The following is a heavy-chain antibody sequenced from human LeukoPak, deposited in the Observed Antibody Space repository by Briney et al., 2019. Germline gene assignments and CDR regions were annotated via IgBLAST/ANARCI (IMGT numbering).Heavy chain of an antibody. J-gene: IGHJ4*02. D-gene: IGHD2-2*01. CDR1: GYSISSGYY. CDR3: ARVEVVPAAPDY. CDR2: IYHSGST. V-gene: IGHV4-38-2*01. Sequence: ASETLSLTCAVSGYSISSGYYWGWIRQPPGKGLEWIGRIYHSGSTYYNPSLKSRVTISVDTSKNQFSLKLSSVTAADTAVYYCARVEVVPAAPDYWGQGTLVTVSS.